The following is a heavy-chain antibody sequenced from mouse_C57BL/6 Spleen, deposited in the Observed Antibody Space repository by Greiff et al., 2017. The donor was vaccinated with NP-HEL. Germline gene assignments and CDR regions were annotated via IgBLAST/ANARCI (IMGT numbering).Heavy chain of an antibody. J-gene: IGHJ3*01. Sequence: QVQLQQPGAELVKPGASVKLSCKASGYTFTSYWMQWVKQRPGQGLEWIGEIDPSDSYTNYNQKFKGKATLTVDTSSSTAYMQLSSLTSEDSAVYYCARSYGGVAYWGQGTLVTVSA. CDR3: ARSYGGVAY. CDR2: IDPSDSYT. V-gene: IGHV1-50*01. CDR1: GYTFTSYW. D-gene: IGHD1-1*01.